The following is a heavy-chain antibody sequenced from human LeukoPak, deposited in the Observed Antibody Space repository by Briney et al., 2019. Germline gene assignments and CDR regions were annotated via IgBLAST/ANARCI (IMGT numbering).Heavy chain of an antibody. V-gene: IGHV4-38-2*02. J-gene: IGHJ4*02. D-gene: IGHD3-22*01. CDR2: IYHSGST. CDR3: ARVVITYYFDY. CDR1: GYSISRGYY. Sequence: SETLSLTYTVSGYSISRGYYWGWIRQPPGKGLEWIGSIYHSGSTYYNPSLKSRVTISVDTSKNQFSLKLSSVTAADTAVYYCARVVITYYFDYWGQGTLVTVSS.